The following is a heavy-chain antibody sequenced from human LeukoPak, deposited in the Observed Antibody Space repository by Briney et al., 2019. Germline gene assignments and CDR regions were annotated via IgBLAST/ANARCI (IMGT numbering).Heavy chain of an antibody. Sequence: SVKVSCKASGGTFSSYAISWVRQAPGQGLEWMGGIIPIFGTADYAQNFQGRVTMTRDTSISTAYMELTNLRSDDTAVYYCARGYCSGGTCYLVENWFDPWGQGTLVTVSS. CDR3: ARGYCSGGTCYLVENWFDP. J-gene: IGHJ5*02. CDR1: GGTFSSYA. D-gene: IGHD2-15*01. CDR2: IIPIFGTA. V-gene: IGHV1-69*05.